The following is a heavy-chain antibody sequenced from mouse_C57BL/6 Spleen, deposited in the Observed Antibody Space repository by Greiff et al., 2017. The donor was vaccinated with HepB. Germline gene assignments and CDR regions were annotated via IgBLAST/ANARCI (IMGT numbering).Heavy chain of an antibody. CDR2: IYPRSGNT. D-gene: IGHD2-2*01. Sequence: QVQLQQSGAELARPGASVKLSCKASGYTFTSYGISWVKQRTGQGLEWIGEIYPRSGNTYYNEKFKGKATLTADKSSSTAYMELRSLTSEDSAVYFCAREGMVFDYWGQGTTLTVSS. J-gene: IGHJ2*01. CDR1: GYTFTSYG. V-gene: IGHV1-81*01. CDR3: AREGMVFDY.